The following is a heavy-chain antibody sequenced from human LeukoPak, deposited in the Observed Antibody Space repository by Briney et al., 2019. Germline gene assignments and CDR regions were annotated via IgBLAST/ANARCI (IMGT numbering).Heavy chain of an antibody. Sequence: GALRLSCEGSGFTFSNYWMGWVRQAPGKGLQWVANIKTDGSEKYYVDSVKGRFTISRDNAKNSLYLQMNSLRAEDTAVYYCATYSSLNRREFQYWGQGTLLTVSS. J-gene: IGHJ1*01. CDR2: IKTDGSEK. CDR1: GFTFSNYW. V-gene: IGHV3-7*01. CDR3: ATYSSLNRREFQY. D-gene: IGHD3-22*01.